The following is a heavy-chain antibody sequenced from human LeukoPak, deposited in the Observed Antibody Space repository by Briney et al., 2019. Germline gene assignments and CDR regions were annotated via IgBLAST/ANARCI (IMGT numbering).Heavy chain of an antibody. CDR2: INHSGST. Sequence: PSETLSLTCAVYGGSFSGYYWSWIRQPPGKGLEWIGEINHSGSTNYNPSLKSRVTISVDTSKDQFSLKLSSVTAADTAVYYCARGRPINQQLPGGMDVWGKGTTVTVSS. CDR3: ARGRPINQQLPGGMDV. V-gene: IGHV4-34*01. CDR1: GGSFSGYY. D-gene: IGHD2-2*01. J-gene: IGHJ6*03.